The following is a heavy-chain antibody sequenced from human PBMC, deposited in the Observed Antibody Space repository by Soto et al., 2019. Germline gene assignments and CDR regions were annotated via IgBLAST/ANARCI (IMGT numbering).Heavy chain of an antibody. CDR2: ISWNSGSI. V-gene: IGHV3-9*01. J-gene: IGHJ6*03. CDR3: AKDIGPGSYHYYYMDV. Sequence: GGSLRLSCAASGFTFDDYAMHWVRQAPGKGLEWVSGISWNSGSIGYADSVKGRFTISRDNAKNSLYLKMNSLRAEDTALYYCAKDIGPGSYHYYYMDVWGKGTTVTVSS. CDR1: GFTFDDYA.